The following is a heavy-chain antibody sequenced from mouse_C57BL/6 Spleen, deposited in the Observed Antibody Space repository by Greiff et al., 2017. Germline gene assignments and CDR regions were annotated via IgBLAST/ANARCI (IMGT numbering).Heavy chain of an antibody. D-gene: IGHD1-1*01. CDR2: IHPNSGST. J-gene: IGHJ3*01. V-gene: IGHV1-64*01. Sequence: QVQLKQPGAELVKPGASVKLSCKASGYTFTSYWMHWVKQRPGQGLEWIGMIHPNSGSTNYNEKFKSKATLTVDKSSSTAYMQLSSLTSEDSAVYYCARQNGSSPFAYWGQGTLVTVSA. CDR3: ARQNGSSPFAY. CDR1: GYTFTSYW.